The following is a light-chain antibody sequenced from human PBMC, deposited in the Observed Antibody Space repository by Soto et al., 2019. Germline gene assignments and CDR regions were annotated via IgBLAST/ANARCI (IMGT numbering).Light chain of an antibody. J-gene: IGLJ1*01. CDR3: SSYSISTAYL. CDR1: SSDVGGYDY. CDR2: EVN. Sequence: QSALTQPASVSGSPGQSITISCTGTSSDVGGYDYVSWYQLHPGKAPKLMVFEVNNLPSGVSYRFSGSKSGNTASLTISGLQAEDEADYFCSSYSISTAYLFGTGTKLTVL. V-gene: IGLV2-14*01.